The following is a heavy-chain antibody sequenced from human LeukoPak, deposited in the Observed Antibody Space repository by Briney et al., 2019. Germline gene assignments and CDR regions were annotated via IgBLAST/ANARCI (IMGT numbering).Heavy chain of an antibody. D-gene: IGHD2-8*01. Sequence: PGGSLRLSCVASGFTFNTYWMHWVRQAPGKGLVWVSRINSDGSNTGYADSVKGRFIISRDNAKNTLYLQMNSLGTEDTAVYYCAREYNGGPKQTDAFDIWGQGTMVTVSS. V-gene: IGHV3-74*01. CDR2: INSDGSNT. CDR1: GFTFNTYW. CDR3: AREYNGGPKQTDAFDI. J-gene: IGHJ3*02.